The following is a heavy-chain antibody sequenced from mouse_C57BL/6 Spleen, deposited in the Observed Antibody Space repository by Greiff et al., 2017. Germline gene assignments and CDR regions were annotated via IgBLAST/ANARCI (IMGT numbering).Heavy chain of an antibody. CDR3: ARGYRNYGYYAMDY. CDR1: GYTFTSYW. CDR2: IDPSDSET. D-gene: IGHD1-1*01. V-gene: IGHV1-52*01. J-gene: IGHJ4*01. Sequence: QVQLQQPGAELVRPGSSVKLSCKASGYTFTSYWMHWVKQRPIQGLEWIGNIDPSDSETHYNQKFKDKATLTVDKSSSTAYMQLSSLTAEDSAVYYCARGYRNYGYYAMDYWGQGTSVTVSS.